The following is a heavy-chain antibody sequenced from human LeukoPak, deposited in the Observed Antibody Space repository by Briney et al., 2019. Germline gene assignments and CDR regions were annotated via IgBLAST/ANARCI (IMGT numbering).Heavy chain of an antibody. D-gene: IGHD6-13*01. Sequence: PGGSLRLSCAASGFTFSSYDMNWVRQAPGKGLEWVSYVSSSSSIIQYADSVKGRFTISRDNAKNSLYLQLNSLRAEDTAVYYCARALQAGEGAFDIWGQGTMVTVSS. V-gene: IGHV3-48*04. J-gene: IGHJ3*02. CDR2: VSSSSSII. CDR3: ARALQAGEGAFDI. CDR1: GFTFSSYD.